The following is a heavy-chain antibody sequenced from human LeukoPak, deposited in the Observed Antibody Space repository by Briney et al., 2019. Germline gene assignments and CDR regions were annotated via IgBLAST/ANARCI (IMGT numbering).Heavy chain of an antibody. CDR2: ISWNSGSI. V-gene: IGHV3-9*01. J-gene: IGHJ2*01. CDR1: GFTFDDYA. CDR3: AKDYYDSSVGYFDL. D-gene: IGHD3-22*01. Sequence: PGRSLRLSCAASGFTFDDYAMHWLRQAPGKGLEGVSGISWNSGSIGFADSVKGRFTISRDNAKNSLYLQMNSLRAEDTALYYCAKDYYDSSVGYFDLWGRGTLVTVSS.